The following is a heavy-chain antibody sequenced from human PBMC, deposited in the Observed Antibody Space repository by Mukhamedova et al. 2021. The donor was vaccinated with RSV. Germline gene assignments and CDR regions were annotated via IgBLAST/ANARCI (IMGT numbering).Heavy chain of an antibody. CDR2: IRSKANSYAT. D-gene: IGHD2-2*02. CDR3: FSIAGEIVVVPAAIQDY. V-gene: IGHV3-73*01. Sequence: GKGLEWVGRIRSKANSYATAYAASVKGRFTISRDDSKNTAYLQMNSLKTEDTAVYYCFSIAGEIVVVPAAIQDYWGQGTLVTVSS. J-gene: IGHJ4*02.